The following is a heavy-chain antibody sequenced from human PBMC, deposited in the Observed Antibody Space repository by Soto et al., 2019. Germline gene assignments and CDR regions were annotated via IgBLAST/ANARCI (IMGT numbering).Heavy chain of an antibody. J-gene: IGHJ4*02. CDR2: IYHSGST. CDR1: SGSISSSNW. V-gene: IGHV4-4*02. D-gene: IGHD6-13*01. CDR3: ARNSGGYSSSWYFDY. Sequence: QVQLQESGPGLVKPSGTLSLTCAVSSGSISSSNWWSWVRQPPGKGLEWIGEIYHSGSTNYNPSLKSRVTISVDKSKNQFPLKLSSVTAADTAVYYCARNSGGYSSSWYFDYWGQGTLVTVSS.